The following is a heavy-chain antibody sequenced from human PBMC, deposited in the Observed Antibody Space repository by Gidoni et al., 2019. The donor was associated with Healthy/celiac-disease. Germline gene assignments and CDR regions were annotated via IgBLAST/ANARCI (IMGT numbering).Heavy chain of an antibody. Sequence: EVQLVESGGGLVKPGGSLRLSCAASGFTFSSYSMNWVRQAPGKGLVLVSSISSSSSYIYYADSVKSRFTISRDNAKNSLYLQMNSLRAEDTAVYYCARVGYSYFTWGQGTLVTVSS. D-gene: IGHD5-18*01. V-gene: IGHV3-21*01. CDR2: ISSSSSYI. CDR3: ARVGYSYFT. CDR1: GFTFSSYS. J-gene: IGHJ5*02.